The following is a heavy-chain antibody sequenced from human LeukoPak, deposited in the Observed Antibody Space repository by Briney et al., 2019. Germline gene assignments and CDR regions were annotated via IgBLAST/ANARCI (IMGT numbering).Heavy chain of an antibody. CDR2: ISYDGSNK. V-gene: IGHV3-30-3*01. D-gene: IGHD6-19*01. CDR1: GFTFSSYA. CDR3: ARDDGSGWNIDY. J-gene: IGHJ4*02. Sequence: PGGSLRLSCAASGFTFSSYAMHWVRQAPGKGLEWVAVISYDGSNKYYADSVKGRFTVSRDNAKNSLYLQMNSLRDEDTAVYYCARDDGSGWNIDYWGQGTLVTVSS.